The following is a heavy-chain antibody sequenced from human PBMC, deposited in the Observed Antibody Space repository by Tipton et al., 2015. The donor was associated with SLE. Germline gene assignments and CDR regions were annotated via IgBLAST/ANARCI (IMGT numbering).Heavy chain of an antibody. CDR2: IYGGDSGA. D-gene: IGHD3-3*01. J-gene: IGHJ4*02. Sequence: SGFTFSSYGMHWVRQAPGKGLEWVSVIYGGDSGAYSADSVKGRFTISRDNSKNMLYLQMNSLGADDTAVYYCAKAGVDNLWSGYYFDSWGQGTLVTVSS. CDR1: GFTFSSYG. V-gene: IGHV3-NL1*01. CDR3: AKAGVDNLWSGYYFDS.